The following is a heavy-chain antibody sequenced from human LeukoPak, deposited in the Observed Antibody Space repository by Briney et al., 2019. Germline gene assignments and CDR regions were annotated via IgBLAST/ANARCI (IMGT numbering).Heavy chain of an antibody. CDR3: ARGPRITIFGVVMANDAFDI. Sequence: ASVKVSCKASGYTFTSYYMHWVRQAPGQGLEWMGGIIPIFGTANYAQKFQGRVTITADKSTSTAYMELSSLRSEDTAVYYCARGPRITIFGVVMANDAFDIWGQGTMVTVSS. D-gene: IGHD3-3*01. V-gene: IGHV1-69*06. CDR1: GYTFTSYY. CDR2: IIPIFGTA. J-gene: IGHJ3*02.